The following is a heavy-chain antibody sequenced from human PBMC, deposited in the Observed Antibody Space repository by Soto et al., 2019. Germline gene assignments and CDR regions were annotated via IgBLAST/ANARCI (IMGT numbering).Heavy chain of an antibody. CDR3: ARQGIPYNSGSGDYFYYYYNYMDV. CDR1: GYTFTNYA. Sequence: QAQLEQSGAEVKKPGASVKISCKASGYTFTNYAVHWLRQAPGQGLEWLGWLNAGNGDTKYSPTFPGRVTITRDTSARIGYMELSSLRSEDTAVYYCARQGIPYNSGSGDYFYYYYNYMDVWGKGTTVTVSS. D-gene: IGHD3-10*01. J-gene: IGHJ6*03. CDR2: LNAGNGDT. V-gene: IGHV1-3*01.